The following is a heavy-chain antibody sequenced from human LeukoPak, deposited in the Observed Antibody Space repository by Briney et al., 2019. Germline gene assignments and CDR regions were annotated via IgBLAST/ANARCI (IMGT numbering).Heavy chain of an antibody. D-gene: IGHD6-13*01. Sequence: SETLSLTCAVYGGSFSGYYWSWIRQPPGKGLEWIGEINHSGSTNYNPSLKSRVTISVDTSKNQFSLKLSSVTAADTAVYYCARGRSIAVAAPYWYFDLWGRGTLVTVSS. CDR2: INHSGST. V-gene: IGHV4-34*01. J-gene: IGHJ2*01. CDR3: ARGRSIAVAAPYWYFDL. CDR1: GGSFSGYY.